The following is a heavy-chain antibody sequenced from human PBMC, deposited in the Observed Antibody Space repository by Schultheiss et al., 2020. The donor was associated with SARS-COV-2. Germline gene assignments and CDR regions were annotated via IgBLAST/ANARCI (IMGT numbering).Heavy chain of an antibody. D-gene: IGHD3-16*01. J-gene: IGHJ6*02. V-gene: IGHV4-59*06. CDR3: AARGVSYYYGMDV. Sequence: GSLRLSCTVSGGSISSYYWSWIRQPPGKGLEWIGYIYYSGSTYYNPSLKSRVTISVDTSKNQFSLKLSSVTAADTAVYYCAARGVSYYYGMDVWGQGTTVTVSS. CDR2: IYYSGST. CDR1: GGSISSYY.